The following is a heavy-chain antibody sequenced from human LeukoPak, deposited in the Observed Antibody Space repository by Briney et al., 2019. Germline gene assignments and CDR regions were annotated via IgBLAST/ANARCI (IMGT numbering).Heavy chain of an antibody. D-gene: IGHD6-19*01. CDR2: IIPIFGTA. CDR1: GGTFSSYA. CDR3: ARGNGPGIAVANIRGAGFDI. Sequence: SVKVSCKASGGTFSSYAISWVRQAPGQGLEWMGGIIPIFGTANYAQKFQGRVTITTDESTSTAYMELSSLRSEDTAVYYCARGNGPGIAVANIRGAGFDIWGQGTMVTVSS. J-gene: IGHJ3*02. V-gene: IGHV1-69*05.